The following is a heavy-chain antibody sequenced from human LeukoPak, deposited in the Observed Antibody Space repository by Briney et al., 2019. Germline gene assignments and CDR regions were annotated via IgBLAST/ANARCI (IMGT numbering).Heavy chain of an antibody. CDR1: GGSISSYY. CDR3: ARDGKLLRYFDWSSLRGGIYMDV. Sequence: SETPSLTCTVSGGSISSYYWSWIRQPPGKGLEWIGYIYYSGSTNYNPSLKSRVTISVDTSKNQFSLKLSSVTAADTAVYYCARDGKLLRYFDWSSLRGGIYMDVWGKGTTVTVSS. CDR2: IYYSGST. D-gene: IGHD3-9*01. V-gene: IGHV4-59*12. J-gene: IGHJ6*03.